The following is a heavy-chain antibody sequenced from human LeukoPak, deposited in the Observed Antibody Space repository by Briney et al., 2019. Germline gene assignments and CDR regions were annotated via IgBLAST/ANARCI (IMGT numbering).Heavy chain of an antibody. D-gene: IGHD5-24*01. J-gene: IGHJ4*02. CDR3: ARVRWLQFQGYFDY. V-gene: IGHV4-59*01. CDR1: GGSISSYY. Sequence: SETLSLTCTVSGGSISSYYWSWIRQPPGKGLEWIGYIYYSGSTNYNPSLKSRVTISVDTSKSQFSLKLSSVTAADTAVYYCARVRWLQFQGYFDYWGQGTLVTVSS. CDR2: IYYSGST.